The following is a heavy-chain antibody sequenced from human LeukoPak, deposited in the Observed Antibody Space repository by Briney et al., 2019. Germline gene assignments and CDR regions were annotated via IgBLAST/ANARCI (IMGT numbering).Heavy chain of an antibody. CDR1: GYTFTSYG. CDR2: ISAYNGNT. V-gene: IGHV1-18*01. Sequence: ASVKVSCKASGYTFTSYGISWARQAPGQGLEWMGWISAYNGNTNYAQKLQGRVTMTTDTSTSTAYMELRSLRSDDTAVYYCARDVVVVPAAIGAPFDYWGQGTLVTVSS. J-gene: IGHJ4*02. CDR3: ARDVVVVPAAIGAPFDY. D-gene: IGHD2-2*02.